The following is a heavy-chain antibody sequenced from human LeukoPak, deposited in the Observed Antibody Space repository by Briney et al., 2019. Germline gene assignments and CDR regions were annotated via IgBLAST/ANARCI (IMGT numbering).Heavy chain of an antibody. CDR2: MNPNSGNT. V-gene: IGHV1-8*02. D-gene: IGHD2-8*01. CDR3: ARGLIGGPMDV. Sequence: ASVKVSCKASGYTFTSYDINWVRQATGQGLEWMGWMNPNSGNTGYAQKFQGRVTMTTDTSTSTAYMELRSLRSDDTAVYYCARGLIGGPMDVWGKGTTVTVSS. CDR1: GYTFTSYD. J-gene: IGHJ6*03.